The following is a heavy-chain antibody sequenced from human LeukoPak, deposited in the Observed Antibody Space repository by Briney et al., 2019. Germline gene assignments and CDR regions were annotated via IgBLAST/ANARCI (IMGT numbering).Heavy chain of an antibody. CDR3: ARGRNYYDSSGYYYEGDAFDI. CDR2: INHSGGSI. V-gene: IGHV1-46*01. CDR1: GHIFTSYY. J-gene: IGHJ3*02. Sequence: GASVKVSCKASGHIFTSYYMYWVRQAPGQGLEWMGIINHSGGSIRYAQKFQGRVTMTRDTSTGTVYMELSSLRPEDTAMYYCARGRNYYDSSGYYYEGDAFDIWGQGTMVTVSS. D-gene: IGHD3-22*01.